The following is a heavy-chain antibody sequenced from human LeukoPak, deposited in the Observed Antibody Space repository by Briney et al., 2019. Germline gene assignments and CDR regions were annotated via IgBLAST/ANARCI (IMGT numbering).Heavy chain of an antibody. V-gene: IGHV3-23*01. J-gene: IGHJ3*02. D-gene: IGHD2-2*01. CDR1: GFTFSSSA. CDR3: AKGRIVVVPAWAMRGVAVAGPAQGHGAFDI. CDR2: ISGSGGST. Sequence: GPRRLPCAASGFTFSSSAMSWVRQAPGRGLEWVSAISGSGGSTYHADSVKGRFTISRDNSKNTLYLQMNSLRAEDTAVYYCAKGRIVVVPAWAMRGVAVAGPAQGHGAFDIWGQGTIVTVSS.